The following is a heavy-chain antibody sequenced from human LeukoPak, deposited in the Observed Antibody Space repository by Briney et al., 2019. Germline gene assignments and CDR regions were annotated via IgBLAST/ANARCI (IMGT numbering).Heavy chain of an antibody. Sequence: SQTLSLTFAISGDSVSSESAAWNWIRQSPSRGLEWLGRTYYRSKWYNDYAVSVKSRININPDTSKNQFSLQLNSVTPEDTAVYYCAREDEVGITWSWFDPWGLGTPVTVSS. CDR1: GDSVSSESAA. CDR2: TYYRSKWYN. V-gene: IGHV6-1*01. CDR3: AREDEVGITWSWFDP. J-gene: IGHJ5*02. D-gene: IGHD1-26*01.